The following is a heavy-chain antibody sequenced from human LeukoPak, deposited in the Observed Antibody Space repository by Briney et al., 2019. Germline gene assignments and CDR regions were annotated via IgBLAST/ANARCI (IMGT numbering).Heavy chain of an antibody. Sequence: GGSLRLSCAASGFTFSHHGMNWVRQAPGKGLEWVSAISGSGGSTYYADSVKGRFTISRDNSKNTLYLQMNSLRAEDTAVYYCAKSTWILSAFDIWGQGTMVTVSS. CDR3: AKSTWILSAFDI. V-gene: IGHV3-23*01. CDR2: ISGSGGST. J-gene: IGHJ3*02. CDR1: GFTFSHHG. D-gene: IGHD5-18*01.